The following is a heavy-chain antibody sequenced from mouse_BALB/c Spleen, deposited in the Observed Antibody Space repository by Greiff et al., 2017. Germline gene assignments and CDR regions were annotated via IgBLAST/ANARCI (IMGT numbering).Heavy chain of an antibody. CDR1: GFNIKDTY. CDR3: VPYYYGSSYGAY. V-gene: IGHV14-3*02. Sequence: EVKLMESGAELVKPGASVKLSCTASGFNIKDTYMHWVKQRPEQGLEWIGRIDPANGNTKYDPKFQGKATITADTSSNTAYLQLSSLTSEDTAVYYCVPYYYGSSYGAYWGQGTLVTVSA. CDR2: IDPANGNT. D-gene: IGHD1-1*01. J-gene: IGHJ3*01.